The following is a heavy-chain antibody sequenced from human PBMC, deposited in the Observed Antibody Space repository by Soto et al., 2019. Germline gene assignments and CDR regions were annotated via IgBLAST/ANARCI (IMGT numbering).Heavy chain of an antibody. V-gene: IGHV3-23*01. CDR3: AKVSRGPPLPDIVVVVAATPRSGGMDV. J-gene: IGHJ6*02. Sequence: PGGSLRLSCAASGFTFSSYAMSWVRQAPGKGLEWVSAISGSGGSTYYADSVKGRFTISRDNSKDTLYLQMNSLRAEDTAVYYCAKVSRGPPLPDIVVVVAATPRSGGMDVWGQGTTVTVSS. CDR1: GFTFSSYA. CDR2: ISGSGGST. D-gene: IGHD2-15*01.